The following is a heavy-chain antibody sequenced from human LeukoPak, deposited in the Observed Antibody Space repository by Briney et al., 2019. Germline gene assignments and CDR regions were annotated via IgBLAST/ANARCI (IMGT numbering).Heavy chain of an antibody. V-gene: IGHV3-21*01. Sequence: PGGSLRLSCAASGFTFRSYSMNWVRQTPGRGLEWVSSISSGSRDIHHADSVKGRFTISRDDANNSLYLLMNSLRADDTAVYYCARDGREGVRYFDHWGQGTLVTVSS. D-gene: IGHD1-26*01. CDR3: ARDGREGVRYFDH. CDR1: GFTFRSYS. CDR2: ISSGSRDI. J-gene: IGHJ4*02.